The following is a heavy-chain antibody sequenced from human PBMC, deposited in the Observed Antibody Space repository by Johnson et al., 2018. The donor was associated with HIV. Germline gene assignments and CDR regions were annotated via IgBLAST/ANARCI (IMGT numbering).Heavy chain of an antibody. CDR1: GFTVSSNE. J-gene: IGHJ3*02. V-gene: IGHV3-7*03. D-gene: IGHD2-8*01. Sequence: VQLVESRGVLVQPGGSPRLSCAASGFTVSSNEMSWVRQAPGKGLEWVADISYDGRNKYYVDSVKGRFTISRDNAKNSLYLQMNSLRAEDTAVYYCARALGLEVCAFDIWGQGTMVTVSS. CDR3: ARALGLEVCAFDI. CDR2: ISYDGRNK.